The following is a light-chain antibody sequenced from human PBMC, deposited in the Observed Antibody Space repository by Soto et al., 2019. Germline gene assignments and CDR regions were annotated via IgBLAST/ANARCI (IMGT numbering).Light chain of an antibody. CDR3: QQRSSWPAT. CDR1: QGVKYF. CDR2: YAS. J-gene: IGKJ3*01. V-gene: IGKV3-11*01. Sequence: EILLAQSPATLSLSPPERATLSCRATQGVKYFLAWYQQKPGQAPRLLIFYASYRATGIPGRFSGSGSGTDFTLTIRSLEPEEFAVYYWQQRSSWPATVGPGTKVDSK.